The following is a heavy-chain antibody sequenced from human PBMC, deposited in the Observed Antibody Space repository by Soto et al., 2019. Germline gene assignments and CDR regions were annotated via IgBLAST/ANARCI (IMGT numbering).Heavy chain of an antibody. V-gene: IGHV3-23*01. D-gene: IGHD2-15*01. CDR1: GFTFSSYA. CDR2: ISGSGGST. Sequence: GGSLRLSCAASGFTFSSYAMSWVRQAPGKGLEWVSAISGSGGSTYYADSVKGRFTISRDNSKNTLYLQMNSLRAEDTAVYYCAKVPFCSGGSCYDFDYWGQGTLVTVSS. J-gene: IGHJ4*02. CDR3: AKVPFCSGGSCYDFDY.